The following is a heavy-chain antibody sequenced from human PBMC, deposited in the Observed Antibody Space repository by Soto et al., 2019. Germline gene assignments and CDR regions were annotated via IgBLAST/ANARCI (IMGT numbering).Heavy chain of an antibody. CDR3: VMVDNYVTPTPQDV. CDR1: GYIFVNYG. CDR2: ISPYTGNT. D-gene: IGHD3-16*01. V-gene: IGHV1-18*01. J-gene: IGHJ6*02. Sequence: QVQLVQSGDEVKKPGASVKVSCKASGYIFVNYGIAWVRQAPGQGLEWMGWISPYTGNTHSASKVQGRLTMTTETSTSTAYMDLGSMPSDDTAVYYCVMVDNYVTPTPQDVWGQGTTVTVS.